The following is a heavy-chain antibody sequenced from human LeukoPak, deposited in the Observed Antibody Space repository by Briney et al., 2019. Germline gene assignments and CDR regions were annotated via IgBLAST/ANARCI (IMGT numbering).Heavy chain of an antibody. CDR1: GFHFSTYG. V-gene: IGHV3-48*01. D-gene: IGHD3-3*01. CDR2: INTGSTTI. J-gene: IGHJ4*02. CDR3: ARVPGDPWSGYFFDC. Sequence: HGGSLRLSCAASGFHFSTYGMNWVRQAPGKGLEWVSYINTGSTTIHHADSVKGRFTISRDNTRNSLFLQMNSLRVEDTAVYFCARVPGDPWSGYFFDCWGQGTLVTVSS.